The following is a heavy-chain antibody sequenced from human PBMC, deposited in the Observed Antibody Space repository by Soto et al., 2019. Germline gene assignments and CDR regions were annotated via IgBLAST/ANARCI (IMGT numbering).Heavy chain of an antibody. D-gene: IGHD3-3*01. CDR3: AHSKDFWRGYYDAFDI. V-gene: IGHV2-5*01. CDR1: GFSLSTSGVG. CDR2: IYWNDDK. J-gene: IGHJ3*02. Sequence: QITLKESGPTLVKPTQTLTLTCTFSGFSLSTSGVGVGWIRQPPGKALQWLALIYWNDDKRYSPSLKSRLTITKDTSKINVVLTMTNMDPVDTATYYCAHSKDFWRGYYDAFDIWGQGTMVTVSS.